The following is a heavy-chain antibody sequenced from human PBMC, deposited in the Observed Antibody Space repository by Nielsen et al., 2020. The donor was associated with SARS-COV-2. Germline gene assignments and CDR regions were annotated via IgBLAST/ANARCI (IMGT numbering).Heavy chain of an antibody. V-gene: IGHV3-30*04. J-gene: IGHJ6*02. CDR2: ISYDGSNK. Sequence: GGSLRLSCAASGFTFSSYAMHWVRQAPGKGLEWVAVISYDGSNKYYADSVKGRFTISRDNSKNTLYLQMNSLRAEDTAVYYCARGDWLLLFGMDVWGQGTTVTVSS. D-gene: IGHD3-9*01. CDR3: ARGDWLLLFGMDV. CDR1: GFTFSSYA.